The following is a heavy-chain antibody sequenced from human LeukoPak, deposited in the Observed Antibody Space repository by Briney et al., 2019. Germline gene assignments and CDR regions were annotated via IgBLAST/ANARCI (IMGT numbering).Heavy chain of an antibody. Sequence: ASVTVSCKASGYSFADYYMHWVRQAPGQGLEGMGWIKPNSGDTRSAQKFQGRVTMTRDTSISTAYMELSSLGYDDTAVYYCATNILVRDIINWFDPWGQGTLVTVSS. V-gene: IGHV1-2*02. D-gene: IGHD3-10*01. CDR3: ATNILVRDIINWFDP. CDR1: GYSFADYY. CDR2: IKPNSGDT. J-gene: IGHJ5*02.